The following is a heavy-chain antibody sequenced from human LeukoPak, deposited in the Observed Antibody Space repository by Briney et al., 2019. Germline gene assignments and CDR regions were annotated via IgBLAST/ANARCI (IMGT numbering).Heavy chain of an antibody. CDR2: ISSSGSTI. Sequence: GGSLRLSCAASGFTFSDYYMSWIHQAPGKGLEWVSYISSSGSTIYYADSVKGRFTISRDNAKNSLYLQMNSLRAEDTAVYYCAALSGTPPMAYYMDVWGKGTTVTVS. V-gene: IGHV3-11*01. D-gene: IGHD5-24*01. CDR1: GFTFSDYY. J-gene: IGHJ6*03. CDR3: AALSGTPPMAYYMDV.